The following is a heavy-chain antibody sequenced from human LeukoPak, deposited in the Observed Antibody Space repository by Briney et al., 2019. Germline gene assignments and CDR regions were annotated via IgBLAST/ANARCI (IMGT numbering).Heavy chain of an antibody. CDR1: GGTFSIYA. V-gene: IGHV1-69*04. D-gene: IGHD5-18*01. CDR3: ARDPQPYSYGSYYFDY. Sequence: SVKVSCKASGGTFSIYAISWGRQAPGQGLEWMGRMIPIFGIANYAQKFQGRVTITADKSTSTAYMELSRLSSEDTAVYYCARDPQPYSYGSYYFDYWGQGTLVTVSS. J-gene: IGHJ4*02. CDR2: MIPIFGIA.